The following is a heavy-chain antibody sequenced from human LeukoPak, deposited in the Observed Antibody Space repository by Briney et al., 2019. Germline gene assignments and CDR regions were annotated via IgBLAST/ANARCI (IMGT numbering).Heavy chain of an antibody. CDR2: ISAVNGDE. Sequence: ASVKVSCKTSGYNFVNYGVSWVRQAPGQGLEWMGWISAVNGDENSAHKFRGRLSMTMDTSTSTAYMELRSLRSDDTALYFCARDYKSSCSGATCLYFDYWGQGTLVTVSS. V-gene: IGHV1-18*01. CDR1: GYNFVNYG. CDR3: ARDYKSSCSGATCLYFDY. J-gene: IGHJ4*02. D-gene: IGHD2-15*01.